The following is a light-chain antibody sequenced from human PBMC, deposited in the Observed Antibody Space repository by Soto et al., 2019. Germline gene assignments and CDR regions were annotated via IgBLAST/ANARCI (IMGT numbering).Light chain of an antibody. CDR2: DAS. Sequence: DIPMTQSPFTLSSSLGDRVTITCGASQSISSWLAWYHQTPGKAPKLLIFDASSLESGVPSRFSVSGSGTEFTITISSLKPDDFGTYFGQHYNSYPEAFGQGTKV. CDR3: QHYNSYPEA. V-gene: IGKV1-5*01. CDR1: QSISSW. J-gene: IGKJ1*01.